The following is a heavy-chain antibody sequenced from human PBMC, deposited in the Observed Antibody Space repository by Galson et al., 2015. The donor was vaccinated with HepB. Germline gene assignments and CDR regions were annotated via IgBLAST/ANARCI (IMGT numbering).Heavy chain of an antibody. Sequence: SLRLSCAASGFTFSSYGTHWVRQAPGKGLEWVAVIWYDGSNKYYADSVKGRFTISRDNSKNTLYLQMNSLRAEDTAVYYCAREKLTGDRAGRAFDIWGQGTMVTVSS. D-gene: IGHD7-27*01. CDR1: GFTFSSYG. CDR3: AREKLTGDRAGRAFDI. V-gene: IGHV3-33*01. CDR2: IWYDGSNK. J-gene: IGHJ3*02.